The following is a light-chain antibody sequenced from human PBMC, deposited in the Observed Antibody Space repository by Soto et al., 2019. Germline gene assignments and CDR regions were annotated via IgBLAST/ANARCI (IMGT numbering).Light chain of an antibody. CDR2: KAS. Sequence: DIQMTQSPSTLSASVGDRVTITCRASQSISSWWAWYQQKPGQAPKLLIYKASSLESGVPSRFSGSGSGTEITLTISSLPPDDSATYYCQQYSSLYTVGQGTKLEIK. CDR3: QQYSSLYT. V-gene: IGKV1-5*03. J-gene: IGKJ2*01. CDR1: QSISSW.